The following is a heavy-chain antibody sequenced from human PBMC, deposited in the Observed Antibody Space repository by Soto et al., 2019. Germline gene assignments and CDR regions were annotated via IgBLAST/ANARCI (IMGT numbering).Heavy chain of an antibody. CDR3: AKDAISGDGIWLMDS. Sequence: PGGSLRLSCADSGFTVRNYAMTWARQGPGKGLEWVSSLLRSGSSAYYADSVRGRFTISSDTSANSLYLQMDNLRAEDTAIYYCAKDAISGDGIWLMDSWGQGTVVTVSS. CDR2: LLRSGSSA. V-gene: IGHV3-23*01. J-gene: IGHJ5*02. D-gene: IGHD4-17*01. CDR1: GFTVRNYA.